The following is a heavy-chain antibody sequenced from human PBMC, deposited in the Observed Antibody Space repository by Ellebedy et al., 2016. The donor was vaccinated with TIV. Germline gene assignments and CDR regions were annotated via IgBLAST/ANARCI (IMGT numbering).Heavy chain of an antibody. D-gene: IGHD5-12*01. V-gene: IGHV3-74*01. J-gene: IGHJ4*02. CDR3: GRGYSFGSGSAGY. Sequence: GESLKISCAASGFTFSNYWMYWVRQAPGKGLEWVAHVNSDGSITGYADSVKGRITISRDNAENTLHLQLDSLRAEDTAVYYCGRGYSFGSGSAGYWGQGTQVTVSS. CDR2: VNSDGSIT. CDR1: GFTFSNYW.